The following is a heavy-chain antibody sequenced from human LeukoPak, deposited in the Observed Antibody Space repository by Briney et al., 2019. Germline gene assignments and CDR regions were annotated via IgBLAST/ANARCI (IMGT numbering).Heavy chain of an antibody. J-gene: IGHJ5*02. Sequence: GGSLRLSCAASGFTFSSYAMSWVRQAPGKGLEWVSAISGSGGSTYYADSVKGRFSISRDNSKNTLYLQMNSLRAEDTAVYYCAKDYGPNDLPHFDPWGQGTLVTVSS. CDR2: ISGSGGST. V-gene: IGHV3-23*01. CDR3: AKDYGPNDLPHFDP. D-gene: IGHD4-17*01. CDR1: GFTFSSYA.